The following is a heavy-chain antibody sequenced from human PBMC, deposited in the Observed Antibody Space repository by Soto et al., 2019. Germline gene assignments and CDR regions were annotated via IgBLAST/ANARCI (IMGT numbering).Heavy chain of an antibody. J-gene: IGHJ1*01. CDR3: SRGIVGATEVVGYFQH. CDR1: GFTFSSYA. CDR2: ISGSGGST. Sequence: GGSLRLSCAASGFTFSSYAMSWVRQAPGKGLEWVSTISGSGGSTYYADSVKGRFTISRDNSKNTLYLQMNSLRAEDTAVYYISRGIVGATEVVGYFQHWGKGTLV. V-gene: IGHV3-23*01. D-gene: IGHD1-26*01.